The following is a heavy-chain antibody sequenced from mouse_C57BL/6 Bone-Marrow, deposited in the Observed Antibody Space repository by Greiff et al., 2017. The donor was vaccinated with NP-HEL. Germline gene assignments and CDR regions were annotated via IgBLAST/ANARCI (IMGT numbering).Heavy chain of an antibody. J-gene: IGHJ1*03. CDR1: GYTFTSYW. CDR3: ARDTTVVAPDWYFDV. V-gene: IGHV1-72*01. CDR2: IDPNSGGT. Sequence: QVQLQQPGAELVKPGASVKLSCKASGYTFTSYWMHWVKQRPGRGLEWIGRIDPNSGGTKYNEKFKSKATLTVDKPSSTAYMQLSSLTSEDSAGYYCARDTTVVAPDWYFDVWGTGTTVTVSS. D-gene: IGHD1-1*01.